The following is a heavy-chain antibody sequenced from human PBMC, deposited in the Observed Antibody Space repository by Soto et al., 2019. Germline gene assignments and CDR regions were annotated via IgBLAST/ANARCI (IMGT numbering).Heavy chain of an antibody. V-gene: IGHV6-1*01. J-gene: IGHJ4*01. CDR3: TRDIDFAY. Sequence: TLSLTCAISGDSVSSNSAGWNWIRQSPSRGLEWLGRTYYRSEWFTEYAVSVKSRITIIPDTSRNQISLQLNSVTPEDTAIYYCTRDIDFAYWGRGTQVTVSS. CDR2: TYYRSEWFT. CDR1: GDSVSSNSAG. D-gene: IGHD3-10*01.